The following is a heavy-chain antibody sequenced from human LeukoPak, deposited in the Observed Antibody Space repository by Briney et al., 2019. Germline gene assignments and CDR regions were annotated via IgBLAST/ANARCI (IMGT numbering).Heavy chain of an antibody. CDR3: ARQKYGDEEYYFDY. J-gene: IGHJ4*02. Sequence: GGSLRLSCAASGFTFSSYWMSWVRQDPGKGLEWVANIKQDGSEKYYVDSVKGRFTISRDNAKNSLYLQMNSLRAEDTAVYYCARQKYGDEEYYFDYWGQGTLVTVSS. D-gene: IGHD4-17*01. CDR1: GFTFSSYW. V-gene: IGHV3-7*01. CDR2: IKQDGSEK.